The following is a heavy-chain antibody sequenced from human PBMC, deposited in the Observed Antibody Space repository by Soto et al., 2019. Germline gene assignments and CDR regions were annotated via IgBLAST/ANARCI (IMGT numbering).Heavy chain of an antibody. CDR1: GYTFTGYY. J-gene: IGHJ5*01. V-gene: IGHV1-2*04. CDR2: INPNSGGT. D-gene: IGHD6-19*01. Sequence: ASVKVSCKASGYTFTGYYMHWVRQAPGQGLEWMGWINPNSGGTNYAQKFQGWVTMTRDTSISTAYMELSRLRSDDTAVYYCARDFYRFIAVAGTSQNLFDSWGQGSLDTGSS. CDR3: ARDFYRFIAVAGTSQNLFDS.